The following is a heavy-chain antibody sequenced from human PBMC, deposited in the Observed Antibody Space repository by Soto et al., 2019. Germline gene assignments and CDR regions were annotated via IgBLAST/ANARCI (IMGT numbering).Heavy chain of an antibody. CDR1: GGSISSYY. CDR3: ARLDEQKSGWFYYCYFKDV. CDR2: IYYSGST. D-gene: IGHD2-15*01. Sequence: SETLSLTCTVSGGSISSYYWSWIRQPPGKGLEWIGYIYYSGSTNYNPSLKSRVTISVDTSKNQFSLKLSSVTAADTAVYYCARLDEQKSGWFYYCYFKDVWGKGTTVTVSS. V-gene: IGHV4-59*08. J-gene: IGHJ6*03.